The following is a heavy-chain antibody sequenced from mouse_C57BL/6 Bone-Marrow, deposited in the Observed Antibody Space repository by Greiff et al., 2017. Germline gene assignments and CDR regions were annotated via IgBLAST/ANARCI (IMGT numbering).Heavy chain of an antibody. Sequence: EVQGVESGGDLVKPGGSLKLSCAASGFTFSSYGMSWVRQTPDKRLEWVATISSGGSYTYYPDSVKGRFTISRDNAKNTLYLQMSSLTSEDTAMYYCSREDYYGSMFAYWGQGTLVTVSA. V-gene: IGHV5-6*01. CDR3: SREDYYGSMFAY. J-gene: IGHJ3*01. D-gene: IGHD1-1*01. CDR2: ISSGGSYT. CDR1: GFTFSSYG.